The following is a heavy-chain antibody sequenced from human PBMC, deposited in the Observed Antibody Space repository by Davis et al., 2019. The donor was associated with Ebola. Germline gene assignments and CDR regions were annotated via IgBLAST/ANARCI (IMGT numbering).Heavy chain of an antibody. Sequence: AASVKVSCKTSGYTFSGYAISWVRQAPGQGLEWMGRINVYNGHTNYAQNFQGRVTVSTDTSTSIAYMELRSLRSDDTAFYYCTRDATTVTTIWFDPWGQGTLVTVSS. J-gene: IGHJ5*02. V-gene: IGHV1-18*01. D-gene: IGHD4-17*01. CDR2: INVYNGHT. CDR1: GYTFSGYA. CDR3: TRDATTVTTIWFDP.